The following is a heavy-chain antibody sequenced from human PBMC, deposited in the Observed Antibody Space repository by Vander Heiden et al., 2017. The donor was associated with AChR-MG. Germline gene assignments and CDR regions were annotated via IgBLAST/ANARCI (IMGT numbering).Heavy chain of an antibody. Sequence: EVQLVQSGAEVKKPGESLKISCKGSGYSFTSYWIGWVRPMPGKGLEGMGIIYPGDSDTRYSPSFQGQVTISADKSISTAYLQWSSLKASDTAMYYCARHSGSWIQLWPSVDYWGQGTLVTVSS. CDR3: ARHSGSWIQLWPSVDY. CDR1: GYSFTSYW. CDR2: IYPGDSDT. D-gene: IGHD5-18*01. V-gene: IGHV5-51*01. J-gene: IGHJ4*02.